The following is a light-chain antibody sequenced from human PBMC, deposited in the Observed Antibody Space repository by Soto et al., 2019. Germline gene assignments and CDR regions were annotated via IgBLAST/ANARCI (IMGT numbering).Light chain of an antibody. V-gene: IGKV1-5*01. Sequence: DIQMTQSPSTLSASVGDRVTITCRASQSIGDSLAWYQQKPGKAPYLLISDVSSLERGVPSRFSGSGSGTDFTLTISSLQPEDFATYYCQQYNSYPITFGQGTRLE. J-gene: IGKJ5*01. CDR3: QQYNSYPIT. CDR1: QSIGDS. CDR2: DVS.